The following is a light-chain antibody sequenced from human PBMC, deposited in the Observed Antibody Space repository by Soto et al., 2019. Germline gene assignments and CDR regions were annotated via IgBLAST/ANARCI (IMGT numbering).Light chain of an antibody. Sequence: QSALTQPRSVSGSPGQSVTISCTGTSSDVGGYNYVSWYQQHPGKAPKLMIFDVSKRPSGVPDRVSGSKSGNTASLTISWLQAEDEADYYCCSYAGSYNVVFGVGTKLTVL. CDR2: DVS. V-gene: IGLV2-11*01. J-gene: IGLJ2*01. CDR3: CSYAGSYNVV. CDR1: SSDVGGYNY.